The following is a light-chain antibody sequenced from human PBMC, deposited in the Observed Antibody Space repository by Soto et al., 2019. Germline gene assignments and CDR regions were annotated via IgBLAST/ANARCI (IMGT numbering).Light chain of an antibody. V-gene: IGKV3-20*01. CDR2: GAS. Sequence: EIVLTQSPGTLSLSPGGRAPLSCRASQSVSSSYLAWYQQKPGQAPRLLIYGASSRATGIPDRFSGSGSGTDFTLTISRLEPEDFAVYYCQQYGSSLFTFGQGTKVDIK. CDR3: QQYGSSLFT. CDR1: QSVSSSY. J-gene: IGKJ1*01.